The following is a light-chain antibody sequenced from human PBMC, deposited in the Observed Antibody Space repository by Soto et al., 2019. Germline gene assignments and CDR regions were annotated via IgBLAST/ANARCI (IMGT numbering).Light chain of an antibody. Sequence: EIVLTQSPGTLSLSPGATATLSFRASQSLSSNSIAWYQQRLGQAPRLLIFGASNRPTDIPDRFSGSGSGTDFNLSISRLEPEDFSVYYCQQHGSLPPTFGQGTRVDIK. CDR2: GAS. CDR1: QSLSSNS. CDR3: QQHGSLPPT. J-gene: IGKJ1*01. V-gene: IGKV3-20*01.